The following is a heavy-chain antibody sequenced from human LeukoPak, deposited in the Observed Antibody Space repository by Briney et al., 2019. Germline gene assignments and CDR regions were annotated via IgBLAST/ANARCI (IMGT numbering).Heavy chain of an antibody. Sequence: GGSLRLSCAASGFTVSSNYMSWVRQAPGKGLEWVSVIYSGGSTYCADSVKGRFTISRDNSKDTLYLQMNSLRAEDTAVYYCARRDGYNSQVDYWGQGTLVTVSS. D-gene: IGHD5-24*01. CDR2: IYSGGST. CDR1: GFTVSSNY. CDR3: ARRDGYNSQVDY. J-gene: IGHJ4*02. V-gene: IGHV3-53*01.